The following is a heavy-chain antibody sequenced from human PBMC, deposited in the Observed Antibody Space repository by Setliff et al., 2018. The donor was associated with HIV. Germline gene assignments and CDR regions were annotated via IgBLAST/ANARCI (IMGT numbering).Heavy chain of an antibody. CDR2: IYTTGST. CDR3: ARAPAHEHATGWYSSSNRFDP. J-gene: IGHJ5*02. D-gene: IGHD1-26*01. CDR1: GGSISSSSYY. V-gene: IGHV4-61*05. Sequence: PSETLSLTCTVSGGSISSSSYYWGWIRQPPGKGLEWIGHIYTTGSTNYNPSLKSRVTISGDTSKNQFSLKLSSVTAADTAVYFCARAPAHEHATGWYSSSNRFDPWGQGTLVTVSS.